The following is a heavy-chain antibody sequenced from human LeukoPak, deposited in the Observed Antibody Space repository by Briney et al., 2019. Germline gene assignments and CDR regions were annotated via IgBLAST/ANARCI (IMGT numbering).Heavy chain of an antibody. D-gene: IGHD3-9*01. CDR3: ARGNILSGYCFDF. CDR2: INYTGAT. J-gene: IGHJ4*02. Sequence: SETLSLTCAVYGGSITGYYWSWIRQPPGKGLEWVGEINYTGATSYNPSLKSRATISIDTSKNQVSLKLSSVTAADTAVYYCARGNILSGYCFDFWGQGALVTVSS. CDR1: GGSITGYY. V-gene: IGHV4-34*01.